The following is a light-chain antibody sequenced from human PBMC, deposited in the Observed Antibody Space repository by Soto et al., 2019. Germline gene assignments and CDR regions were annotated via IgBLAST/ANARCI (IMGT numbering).Light chain of an antibody. J-gene: IGLJ1*01. Sequence: QSVLTQPASVSGSPGQSITISCTGTSSDIGGYNYVSWYQQHPGKAPKLIIYEVSNRPSGVSNRFSASKSDNTASLTISGLQAEDEADYYCSSYTGSRTPYVFGTGTKVTAL. CDR1: SSDIGGYNY. V-gene: IGLV2-14*01. CDR3: SSYTGSRTPYV. CDR2: EVS.